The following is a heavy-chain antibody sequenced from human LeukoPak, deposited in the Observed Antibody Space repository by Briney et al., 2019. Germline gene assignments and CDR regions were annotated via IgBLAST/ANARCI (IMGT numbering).Heavy chain of an antibody. CDR3: ARIPSGSYYKSAFDI. V-gene: IGHV4-61*02. Sequence: SETLSLTCTVSGGSISSGSYYWSWIRQPAGKGLEWIGRIYSSGSTNYNPSLKSRVTISVDTSKNQFSLKLSSVTAADTAVYYCARIPSGSYYKSAFDIWGQGTMVTVSS. CDR1: GGSISSGSYY. CDR2: IYSSGST. D-gene: IGHD3-10*01. J-gene: IGHJ3*02.